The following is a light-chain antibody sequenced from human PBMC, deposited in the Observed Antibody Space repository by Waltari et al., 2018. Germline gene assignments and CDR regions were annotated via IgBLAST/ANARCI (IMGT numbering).Light chain of an antibody. Sequence: SYELTQPPSVPVSPGQTASITCSGDTLGDKYACRYQQTPGQSPVLVIYQDRKRPSGIPERFSGSNSGNTATLTISGTQAMDEADYYCQAWDSSTVVFGGGTKLTVL. CDR2: QDR. CDR1: TLGDKY. CDR3: QAWDSSTVV. V-gene: IGLV3-1*01. J-gene: IGLJ2*01.